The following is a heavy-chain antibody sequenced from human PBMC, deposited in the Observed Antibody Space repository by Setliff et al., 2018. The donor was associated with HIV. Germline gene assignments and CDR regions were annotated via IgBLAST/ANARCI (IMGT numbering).Heavy chain of an antibody. V-gene: IGHV4-59*08. CDR2: IHYSGAT. CDR3: ARHSPNVGVRGDAFDI. CDR1: GGSISSHY. Sequence: SETLSLTCTVSGGSISSHYWIWTRQPPGKGLEWIGYIHYSGATNYNPSLKSCVTISLDTSRTQFSLRLSSVTAADTAVYYCARHSPNVGVRGDAFDIWGQGTVVTVSS. J-gene: IGHJ3*02. D-gene: IGHD2-8*01.